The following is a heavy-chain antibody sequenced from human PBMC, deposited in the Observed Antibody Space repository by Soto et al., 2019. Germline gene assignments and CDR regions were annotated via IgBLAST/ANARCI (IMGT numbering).Heavy chain of an antibody. D-gene: IGHD3-22*01. CDR3: AAPPSYYDSSGYYSDY. CDR1: GFTFSSYA. V-gene: IGHV3-23*01. J-gene: IGHJ4*02. Sequence: HPGGSLRLSCAASGFTFSSYAMNWVRQAPGKGLEWVSSIRGSGGTTYYADSVKGRFTISRDNSKNTLFLHMNSLRAEDTAVYYCAAPPSYYDSSGYYSDYWGQGTLVTVSS. CDR2: IRGSGGTT.